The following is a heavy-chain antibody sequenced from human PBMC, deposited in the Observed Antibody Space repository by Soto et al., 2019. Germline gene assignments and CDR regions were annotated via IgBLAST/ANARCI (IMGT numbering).Heavy chain of an antibody. Sequence: GGSLRLSCSVSGFTFSNYAMHWVRQAPGKGLEYVSGITSDGDSTWHTDSVKDRFTISRDNSKNTLFLQMSSLRVEDTAIYFCVKGNQLLRYYFEFWGPGTLVTVSS. CDR2: ITSDGDST. D-gene: IGHD2-15*01. CDR3: VKGNQLLRYYFEF. J-gene: IGHJ4*01. V-gene: IGHV3-64D*06. CDR1: GFTFSNYA.